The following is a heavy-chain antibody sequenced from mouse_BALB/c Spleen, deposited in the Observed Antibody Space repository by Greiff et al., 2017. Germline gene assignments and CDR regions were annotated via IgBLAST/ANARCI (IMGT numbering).Heavy chain of an antibody. V-gene: IGHV1S135*01. Sequence: VHLQQSGPELEKPGASVKLSCTASGYSFTGYNMTWVKQSNGKSLEWIGNIDPYYGGTSYNQKFKGKATLTVDKSSSTVYMQLKSLTSEDSAVYYCASHLSDDGYHYYAMDYWGQGTSVTVSS. J-gene: IGHJ4*01. CDR1: GYSFTGYN. CDR2: IDPYYGGT. D-gene: IGHD2-3*01. CDR3: ASHLSDDGYHYYAMDY.